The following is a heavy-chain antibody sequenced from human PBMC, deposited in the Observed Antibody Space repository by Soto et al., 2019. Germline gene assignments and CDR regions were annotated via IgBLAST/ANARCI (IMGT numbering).Heavy chain of an antibody. D-gene: IGHD3-10*01. Sequence: SETLSLTCAVSGVSLTSCNWWTWVRQSPQRGLEYIGEIFHDGTANYYPSFERRVAMSVDTSRNQFSLKLTSVTAADTAVYFCARLVYDTRLNYMYFDFWGPGTLVTVSS. CDR2: IFHDGTA. J-gene: IGHJ4*02. V-gene: IGHV4-4*02. CDR1: GVSLTSCNW. CDR3: ARLVYDTRLNYMYFDF.